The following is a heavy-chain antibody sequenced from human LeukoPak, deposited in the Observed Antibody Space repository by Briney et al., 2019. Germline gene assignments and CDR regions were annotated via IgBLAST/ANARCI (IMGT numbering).Heavy chain of an antibody. CDR3: ARGSNYDFWSGPDNWFDP. Sequence: ASVKVSCKASGYTFTSYGISWVRQAPGQGLEWMGWISAYNGNTNYAQKLQGRVTMTTDTSTSTAYMELRSLRSDDTAVYYCARGSNYDFWSGPDNWFDPWGQGTLVTVSS. V-gene: IGHV1-18*01. D-gene: IGHD3-3*01. CDR2: ISAYNGNT. J-gene: IGHJ5*02. CDR1: GYTFTSYG.